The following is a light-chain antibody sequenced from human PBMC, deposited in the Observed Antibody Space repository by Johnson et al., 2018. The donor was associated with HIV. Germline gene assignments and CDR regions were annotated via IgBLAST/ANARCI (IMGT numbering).Light chain of an antibody. CDR3: GTWDSSLSPHYV. V-gene: IGLV1-51*01. CDR2: DNN. CDR1: SSNIGNNY. Sequence: HSVLTQPPLVSAAPGQKVTISCSGSSSNIGNNYVSWYQQLPGTAPKLLIYDNNKRPSGIPDRFSGSKSGTSATLGITGLQTGDEADYYCGTWDSSLSPHYVFGTGTHVPVL. J-gene: IGLJ1*01.